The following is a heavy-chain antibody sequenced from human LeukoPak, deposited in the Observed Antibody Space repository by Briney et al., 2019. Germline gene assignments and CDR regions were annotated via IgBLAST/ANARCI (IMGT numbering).Heavy chain of an antibody. CDR3: ARGLELDSSSWYEGVFFDY. CDR1: GYTFTGYY. J-gene: IGHJ4*02. D-gene: IGHD6-13*01. CDR2: MNPNSGNT. V-gene: IGHV1-8*03. Sequence: ASVKVSCKASGYTFTGYYMHWVRQAPGQGLEWMGWMNPNSGNTGYAQKFQGRVTITRNTSISTAYMELSSLRSEDTAVYYCARGLELDSSSWYEGVFFDYWGLGTLVTVSS.